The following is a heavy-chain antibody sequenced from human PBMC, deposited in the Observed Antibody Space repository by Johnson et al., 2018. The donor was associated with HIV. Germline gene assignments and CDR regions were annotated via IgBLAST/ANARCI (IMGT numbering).Heavy chain of an antibody. CDR3: ARDRGSMIVVGSAFDI. CDR2: ISYEGSNI. J-gene: IGHJ3*02. Sequence: QVQLVESGGGVVQPGRSLRLSCAASGFIFSGSAMHWVRQAPGKGLEWVASISYEGSNIHYGDSVRGRFTISIDNSKKTVYLQMNSLRAEDTAVYYGARDRGSMIVVGSAFDIWGQGTMVTVSS. CDR1: GFIFSGSA. V-gene: IGHV3-30-3*01. D-gene: IGHD3-22*01.